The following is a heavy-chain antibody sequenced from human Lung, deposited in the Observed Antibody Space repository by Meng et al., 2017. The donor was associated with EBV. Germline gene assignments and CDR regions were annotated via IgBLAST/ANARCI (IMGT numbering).Heavy chain of an antibody. D-gene: IGHD6-19*01. Sequence: GQLVQSGADVKKPGDSVKVSCKASGYTFTNYYMHWVRQAPGQGLEWMGWISCYNGDANYAQKLQGRVTMTTDTSTNTAYMDLRGLRSDDTAVYYCARDPSNTSGRYAYFDYWGQGTLVTVSS. V-gene: IGHV1-18*04. CDR1: GYTFTNYY. CDR3: ARDPSNTSGRYAYFDY. J-gene: IGHJ4*02. CDR2: ISCYNGDA.